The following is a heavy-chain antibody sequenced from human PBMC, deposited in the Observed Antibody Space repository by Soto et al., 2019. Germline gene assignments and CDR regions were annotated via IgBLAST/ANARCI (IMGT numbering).Heavy chain of an antibody. Sequence: GGSLRLSCTASGFTFSSHEMNWVRQAPGKGLEWVSHISESGSIYDADSVKGRFSISRDDAKNSPYLQMNSLRDEDTAVYYCARSSGSYRPFDYWGQGILVTVSS. J-gene: IGHJ4*02. D-gene: IGHD3-22*01. CDR3: ARSSGSYRPFDY. CDR1: GFTFSSHE. V-gene: IGHV3-48*03. CDR2: ISESGSI.